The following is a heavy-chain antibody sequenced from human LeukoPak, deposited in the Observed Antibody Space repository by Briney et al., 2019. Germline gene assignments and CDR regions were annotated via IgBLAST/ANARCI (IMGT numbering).Heavy chain of an antibody. V-gene: IGHV4-34*01. CDR2: IKHSGTT. Sequence: PSGTLSLTCAVFGESFTNFYWTWIRQSPSNGLEWIGEIKHSGTTNYNPSLKSRVTMSVDTSKNQFSLKLSSVTAADTAVYYCARFGGGTYYMDVWGKGTTVTISS. J-gene: IGHJ6*03. CDR1: GESFTNFY. D-gene: IGHD3-3*01. CDR3: ARFGGGTYYMDV.